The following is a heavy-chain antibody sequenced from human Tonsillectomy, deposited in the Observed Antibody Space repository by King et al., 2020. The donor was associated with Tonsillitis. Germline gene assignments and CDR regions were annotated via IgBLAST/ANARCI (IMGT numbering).Heavy chain of an antibody. CDR3: ARDYYGSGNYPDAFDI. V-gene: IGHV1-2*02. CDR1: GYTFTGHC. Sequence: VQLVQSGAEVKRPGASVKVSCKASGYTFTGHCLHWVRQAPGQGLEWMGGSNPNSGDTDYAQNVQGRVTMTRDTSLSTANMELSRLGSDDTAVYYCARDYYGSGNYPDAFDIWGQGTMVTVSS. CDR2: SNPNSGDT. J-gene: IGHJ3*02. D-gene: IGHD3-10*01.